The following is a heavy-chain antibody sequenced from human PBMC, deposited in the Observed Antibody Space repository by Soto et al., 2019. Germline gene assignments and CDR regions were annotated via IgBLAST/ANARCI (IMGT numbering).Heavy chain of an antibody. J-gene: IGHJ5*02. D-gene: IGHD2-15*01. Sequence: GGTLRLSCSVSGFTFGDSYMSWIRQAPGKGLEWLSYISPGSRYPAYADSVKGRFTISRDNAKRSLYLQMMSLTAEDTAIYYCVRGGGGGLFDPWGQGTMVTVSS. CDR1: GFTFGDSY. CDR2: ISPGSRYP. V-gene: IGHV3-11*06. CDR3: VRGGGGGLFDP.